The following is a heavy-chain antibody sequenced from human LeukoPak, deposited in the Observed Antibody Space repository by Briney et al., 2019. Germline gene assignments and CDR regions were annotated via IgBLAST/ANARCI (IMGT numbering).Heavy chain of an antibody. Sequence: ASVKVSCKASGYTFTSNYIHWVRQAPGQGLEWMGMIYPRDGSTSYAQKFQGRVTVTRDTSTNAVHMELSGLRSEDTAVYYCARDQEGFDYWGQGTLVTVSS. V-gene: IGHV1-46*01. CDR3: ARDQEGFDY. CDR1: GYTFTSNY. J-gene: IGHJ4*02. CDR2: IYPRDGST.